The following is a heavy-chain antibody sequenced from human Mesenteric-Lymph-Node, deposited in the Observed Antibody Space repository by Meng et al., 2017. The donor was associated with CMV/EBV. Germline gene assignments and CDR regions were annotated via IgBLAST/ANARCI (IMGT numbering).Heavy chain of an antibody. J-gene: IGHJ4*02. CDR2: IYYSGST. D-gene: IGHD3-3*01. CDR1: GGSISSSSYY. V-gene: IGHV4-39*07. Sequence: SETLSLTCTVSGGSISSSSYYWGWIRQPPGKGLEWIGSIYYSGSTYYNPSLKSRVTISVDTSKNQFSLKLSSVTAADTAVYYCARARYDFWSGYYRLLDYWGQGTLVTVSS. CDR3: ARARYDFWSGYYRLLDY.